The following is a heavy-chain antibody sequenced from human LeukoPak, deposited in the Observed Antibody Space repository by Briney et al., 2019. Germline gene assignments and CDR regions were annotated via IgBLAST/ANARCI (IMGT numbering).Heavy chain of an antibody. CDR3: ARVGRSLHWNPDF. D-gene: IGHD1-1*01. CDR2: ISYSGKS. J-gene: IGHJ4*02. CDR1: GGSMSDYY. Sequence: SETLSLTCTVSGGSMSDYYWGCIRQPPGKGLEWIGYISYSGKSNSNPSLKSRVTTSVDMSKNQFSLKLASVTAADTAVYYCARVGRSLHWNPDFWGLGTLVTVSS. V-gene: IGHV4-59*01.